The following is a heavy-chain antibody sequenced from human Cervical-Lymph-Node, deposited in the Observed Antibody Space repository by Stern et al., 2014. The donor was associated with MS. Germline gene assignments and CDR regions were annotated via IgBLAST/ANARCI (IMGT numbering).Heavy chain of an antibody. J-gene: IGHJ4*02. Sequence: VQLVESGGGVVQPGRSLRLSWAAAGFTFSSYGMHWVLQAPGKGLEWVAVIWYDGSNKYYADSGKGRLTISRDNSKNTLYLQMNSLRAEDTAVYYCARVAGSRVIMGLPPEVVVVAIDYWGQGTLVTVSS. CDR2: IWYDGSNK. CDR3: ARVAGSRVIMGLPPEVVVVAIDY. D-gene: IGHD2-15*01. V-gene: IGHV3-33*01. CDR1: GFTFSSYG.